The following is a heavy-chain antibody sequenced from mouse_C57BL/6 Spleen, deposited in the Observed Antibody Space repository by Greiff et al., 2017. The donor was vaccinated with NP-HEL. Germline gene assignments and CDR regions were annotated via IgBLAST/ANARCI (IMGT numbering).Heavy chain of an antibody. CDR2: IDPSDSYT. Sequence: QVQLQQPGAELVRPGTSVKLSCKASGYTFTSYWMHWVKQRPGQGLEWIGVIDPSDSYTNYNQKFKGKATLTVDTSSSTAYMQLSSLTSEDSAVYYCAREGSYGSSPYYYAMDYWGQGTSVTVSS. D-gene: IGHD1-1*01. V-gene: IGHV1-59*01. CDR1: GYTFTSYW. CDR3: AREGSYGSSPYYYAMDY. J-gene: IGHJ4*01.